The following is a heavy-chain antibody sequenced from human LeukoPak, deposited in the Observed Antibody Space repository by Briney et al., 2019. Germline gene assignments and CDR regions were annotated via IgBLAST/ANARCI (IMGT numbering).Heavy chain of an antibody. V-gene: IGHV1-8*01. CDR1: GYTVTSYD. J-gene: IGHJ4*02. Sequence: ASVKVSCKASGYTVTSYDINWVRQATGQGLEWTGWMNPNSGNTGYAQKFQGRVTMTRNTSINTAYMELSSLRSEDTAVYYCARVEDGYPVRLRNDHWGQGTLVTVSS. D-gene: IGHD5-24*01. CDR2: MNPNSGNT. CDR3: ARVEDGYPVRLRNDH.